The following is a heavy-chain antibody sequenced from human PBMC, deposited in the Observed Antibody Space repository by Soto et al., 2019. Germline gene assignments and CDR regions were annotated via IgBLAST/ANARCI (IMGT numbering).Heavy chain of an antibody. CDR3: PGRIDS. CDR1: GGSLSSGGYY. J-gene: IGHJ5*01. V-gene: IGHV4-31*03. CDR2: IYYSGST. Sequence: QVQLQESGPGLVKPSQTLSLTCTVSGGSLSSGGYYWHWIRQHPGKGLEWIGYIYYSGSTYYNPSPNSRGTISVYTSKHHFSVTLSSVTAAATDVYYCPGRIDSWGQGTLVTVSS.